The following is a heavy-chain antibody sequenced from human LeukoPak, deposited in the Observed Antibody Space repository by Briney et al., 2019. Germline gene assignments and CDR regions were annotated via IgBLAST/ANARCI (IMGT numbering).Heavy chain of an antibody. CDR3: ARVLAVPAAISHYYYYMDV. D-gene: IGHD2-2*02. Sequence: PSETLSLTCTVSGGSISSGSYYWSWIRQPAGKGLEWIGRIYTSGSTNYNPSLKSRVTISVDTSKNQFSLKLSSVTAADTAVYYCARVLAVPAAISHYYYYMDVWGKGTTVTVSS. CDR1: GGSISSGSYY. V-gene: IGHV4-61*02. CDR2: IYTSGST. J-gene: IGHJ6*03.